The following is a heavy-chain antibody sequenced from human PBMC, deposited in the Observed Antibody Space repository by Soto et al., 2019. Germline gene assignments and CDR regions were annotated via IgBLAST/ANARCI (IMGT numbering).Heavy chain of an antibody. CDR2: IRSDSSYI. Sequence: GGSLRLSCAASGFTFSSYSMNWVRQAPGKGLEWVSSIRSDSSYIRYADSLKGRFTISRDNAKDSLYLQMNSLRAEDTAVYYCARGLGSPDALDIWGQGTKVTVSS. V-gene: IGHV3-21*01. CDR1: GFTFSSYS. J-gene: IGHJ3*02. D-gene: IGHD1-26*01. CDR3: ARGLGSPDALDI.